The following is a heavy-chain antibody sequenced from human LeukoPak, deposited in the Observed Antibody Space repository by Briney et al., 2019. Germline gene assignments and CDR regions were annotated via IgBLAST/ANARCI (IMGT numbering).Heavy chain of an antibody. D-gene: IGHD3-22*01. CDR3: ASSRASSGLEYFQH. J-gene: IGHJ1*01. V-gene: IGHV3-11*03. CDR2: ISSSSSYT. CDR1: GFTFSDYY. Sequence: GSLRLSCAASGFTFSDYYMSWIRQAPGKGLEWVSYISSSSSYTNYADSVKGRFTISRDNAKNSLYLQVNSLRAEDTAVYYCASSRASSGLEYFQHWGQGTLVTVSS.